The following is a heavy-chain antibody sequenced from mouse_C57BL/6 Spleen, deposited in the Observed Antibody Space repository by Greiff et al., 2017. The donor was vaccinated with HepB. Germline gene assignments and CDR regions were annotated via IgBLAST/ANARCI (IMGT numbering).Heavy chain of an antibody. D-gene: IGHD4-1*01. CDR3: ARRANWDGWYFDV. CDR1: GYTFTSYW. CDR2: IDPSDSYT. J-gene: IGHJ1*03. Sequence: QVQLKQPGAELVMPGASVKLSCKASGYTFTSYWMHWVKQRPGQGLEWIGEIDPSDSYTNYNQKFKGKSTLTVDKSSSTAYMQLSSLTSEDSAVYYCARRANWDGWYFDVWGTGTTVTVSS. V-gene: IGHV1-69*01.